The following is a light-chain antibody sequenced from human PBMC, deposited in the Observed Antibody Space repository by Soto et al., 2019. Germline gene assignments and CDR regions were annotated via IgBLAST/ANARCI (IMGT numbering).Light chain of an antibody. V-gene: IGKV3-11*01. CDR2: DAS. CDR3: QQYGSSPRT. Sequence: EIVLTQSPVTLSLSPGERATLSCRASQSVGSYLAWYQQKPGQAPRLLIYDASNRATGIPARFSGSGSGTDFTLTISSLEPEDFAVYYCQQYGSSPRTFGQGTKVDIK. J-gene: IGKJ1*01. CDR1: QSVGSY.